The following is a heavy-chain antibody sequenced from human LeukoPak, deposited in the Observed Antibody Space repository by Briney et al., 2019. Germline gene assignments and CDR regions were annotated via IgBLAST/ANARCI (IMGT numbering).Heavy chain of an antibody. Sequence: PSETLSLTCAVYGGSFSGYYWSWIRQPPGKGLEWIGEINHSGSTNYNPSLKSRVTMSVDTSKNQFSLKLSSVTAADTAVYYCARDVGSGSYFNIDKHWYFDLWGRGTLVTVPS. CDR3: ARDVGSGSYFNIDKHWYFDL. J-gene: IGHJ2*01. V-gene: IGHV4-34*01. D-gene: IGHD3-10*01. CDR2: INHSGST. CDR1: GGSFSGYY.